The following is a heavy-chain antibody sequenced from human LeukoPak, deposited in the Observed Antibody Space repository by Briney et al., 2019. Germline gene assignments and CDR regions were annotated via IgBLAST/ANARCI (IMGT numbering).Heavy chain of an antibody. Sequence: SETLSLTCTVSGGSISSYYWSWIRQPPGKGLEWIGYIYYSGSTNYNPSLKSRVTISVDTSKNQFSLKLSSVTAADTAVYYCARGYDFWSGYSLFEYWGQGALVTVSS. V-gene: IGHV4-59*01. CDR2: IYYSGST. J-gene: IGHJ4*02. D-gene: IGHD3-3*01. CDR3: ARGYDFWSGYSLFEY. CDR1: GGSISSYY.